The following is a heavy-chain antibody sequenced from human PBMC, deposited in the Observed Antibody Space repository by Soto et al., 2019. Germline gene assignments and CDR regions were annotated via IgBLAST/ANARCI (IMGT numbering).Heavy chain of an antibody. D-gene: IGHD3-16*01. Sequence: GGSLRLSCAASGFTFSSYAMSWVRQAPGKGLEWVSAISGSGGSTYYADSVKGRFTISRDNSKNTLYLQMNSLRAEDTAVYYCAKLGGKNYYYYYMDVWGKGTTVTVSS. CDR3: AKLGGKNYYYYYMDV. CDR2: ISGSGGST. J-gene: IGHJ6*03. CDR1: GFTFSSYA. V-gene: IGHV3-23*01.